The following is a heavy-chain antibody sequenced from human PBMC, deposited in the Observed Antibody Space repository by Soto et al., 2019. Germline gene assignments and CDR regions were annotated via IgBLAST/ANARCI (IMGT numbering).Heavy chain of an antibody. D-gene: IGHD3-3*01. V-gene: IGHV3-49*03. CDR3: TRDPEADFWSGYYYYYGMDV. CDR2: IRSKAYGGTT. Sequence: TGGSLRLSCTASGFTFGDYAMSWFRQAPGKGLEWVGFIRSKAYGGTTEYAASVKGRFTISRDDSKSIAYLQMNSLKTEDTAVYYCTRDPEADFWSGYYYYYGMDVWGQGTTVTVSS. CDR1: GFTFGDYA. J-gene: IGHJ6*02.